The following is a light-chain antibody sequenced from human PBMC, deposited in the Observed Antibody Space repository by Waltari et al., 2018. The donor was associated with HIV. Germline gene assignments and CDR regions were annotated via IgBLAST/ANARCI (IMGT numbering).Light chain of an antibody. CDR1: QGIGTY. Sequence: IRLTQSPSSFSASTGDKVTITCLASQGIGTYLAWYQQKPGRAPKLLIYGTSSLQRGVPLRFSGSRSGIDFTLTISCLQSEDAANYSCQQYYSYSFTFGPGTKVDIK. CDR3: QQYYSYSFT. CDR2: GTS. V-gene: IGKV1-8*01. J-gene: IGKJ3*01.